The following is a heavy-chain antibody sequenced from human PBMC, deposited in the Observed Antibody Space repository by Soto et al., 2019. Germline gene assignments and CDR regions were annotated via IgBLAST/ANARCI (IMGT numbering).Heavy chain of an antibody. CDR1: GFTFSDHY. CDR3: ASSYYDSSGH. V-gene: IGHV3-72*01. J-gene: IGHJ4*02. Sequence: GGSLRLSCAASGFTFSDHYMDWVRQAPGKGLEWVGRTRNKANSYTTEYAASVKGRFTISRDDSKNSLYLQMNSLKTEDTAVYYCASSYYDSSGHWGQGTLVTVSS. CDR2: TRNKANSYTT. D-gene: IGHD3-22*01.